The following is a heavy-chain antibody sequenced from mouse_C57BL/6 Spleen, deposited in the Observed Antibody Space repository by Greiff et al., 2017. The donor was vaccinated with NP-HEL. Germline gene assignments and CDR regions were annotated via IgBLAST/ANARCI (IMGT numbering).Heavy chain of an antibody. CDR3: ARTYYYGSSYSYAMDY. CDR1: GFSLSTSGMG. V-gene: IGHV8-12*01. J-gene: IGHJ4*01. D-gene: IGHD1-1*01. Sequence: QVTLKVSGPGILQSSQTLSLTCSFSGFSLSTSGMGVSWIRQPSGKGLEWLAHIYWDDDKRYNPSLKSRLTISKDTSRNQVFLKITSVDTADTATYYCARTYYYGSSYSYAMDYWGQGTSVTVSS. CDR2: IYWDDDK.